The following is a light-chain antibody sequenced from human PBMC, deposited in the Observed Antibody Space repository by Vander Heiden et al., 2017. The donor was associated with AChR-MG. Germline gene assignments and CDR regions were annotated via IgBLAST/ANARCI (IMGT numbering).Light chain of an antibody. CDR1: QSISSW. Sequence: DIQMTQSPSTLSASVGDRVTITCRASQSISSWLAWYQEKPGKAPKVLIYKASNLESGVPSRFSGSGSGTEFTLTISSLQPDDSATYYCQEYNSYSRTFGQGTKVEIK. J-gene: IGKJ1*01. CDR2: KAS. V-gene: IGKV1-5*03. CDR3: QEYNSYSRT.